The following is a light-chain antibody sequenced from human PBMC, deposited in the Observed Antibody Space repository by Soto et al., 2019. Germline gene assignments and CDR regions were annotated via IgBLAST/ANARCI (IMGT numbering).Light chain of an antibody. CDR3: QQYHAYST. V-gene: IGKV1-5*03. CDR1: QSISNL. J-gene: IGKJ1*01. Sequence: DIQMTQSPSTLSASVGDRVTITCRASQSISNLLAWYQQKPGKAPKLLIYRASSLESGVPSRFSGSASGTDFTLTISSLQPDDFATYYCQQYHAYSTFGQGTRVEVK. CDR2: RAS.